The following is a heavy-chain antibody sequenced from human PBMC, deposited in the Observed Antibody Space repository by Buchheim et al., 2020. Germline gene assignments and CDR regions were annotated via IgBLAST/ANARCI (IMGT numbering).Heavy chain of an antibody. CDR3: GRDNYGMDV. CDR2: ISYDGSNK. V-gene: IGHV3-30-3*01. CDR1: GFTFSSYA. J-gene: IGHJ6*02. Sequence: QVQLVESGGGVVQPGRSLRLSCAASGFTFSSYAMHWVRQAPGKGLEWVAVISYDGSNKYYADSVKGRFTISRDNSKKTLYLQMNSLRAEDTAVYYCGRDNYGMDVWGQGTT.